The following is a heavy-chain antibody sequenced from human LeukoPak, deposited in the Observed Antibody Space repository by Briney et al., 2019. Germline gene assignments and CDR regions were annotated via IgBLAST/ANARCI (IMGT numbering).Heavy chain of an antibody. V-gene: IGHV4-61*01. CDR1: GGSVSSGSYY. Sequence: PSETLSLTCTVSGGSVSSGSYYWSWIRQPPGKGLEWIGYIYYSGSTNYNPSLKSRVTISVDTSKNQFSLKLSSVTAADTAVYYCARQGKDYYYYYGMDVWGQGTTVTVSS. CDR2: IYYSGST. J-gene: IGHJ6*02. CDR3: ARQGKDYYYYYGMDV.